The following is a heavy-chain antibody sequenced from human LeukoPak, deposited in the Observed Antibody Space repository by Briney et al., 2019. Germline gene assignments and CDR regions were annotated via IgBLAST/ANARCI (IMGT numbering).Heavy chain of an antibody. J-gene: IGHJ5*02. Sequence: PGGSLRLSCAASGFTFSSYEMNWVRQAPGKGLEWVSYISSSGGTIYYADSVKGRFTISRDNAKNSLYLQMNSLRAEDTAVYYCARESISVAGTNWFDPWGQGTLVTVSS. CDR2: ISSSGGTI. V-gene: IGHV3-48*03. CDR3: ARESISVAGTNWFDP. D-gene: IGHD6-19*01. CDR1: GFTFSSYE.